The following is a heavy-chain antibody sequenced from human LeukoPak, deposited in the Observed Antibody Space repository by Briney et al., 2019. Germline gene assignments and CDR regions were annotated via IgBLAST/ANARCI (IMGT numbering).Heavy chain of an antibody. D-gene: IGHD4-17*01. V-gene: IGHV3-66*01. J-gene: IGHJ4*02. Sequence: GGSLRLSCAASGFTVSSSYMSWVCQAPGKGLEWVSVIYSGGDTYYADSVKGRFTISRDNVKNTVYLQMNRLRAEDTAVYYCARSYGDNLTFDYWGQGTLVTVSS. CDR3: ARSYGDNLTFDY. CDR1: GFTVSSSY. CDR2: IYSGGDT.